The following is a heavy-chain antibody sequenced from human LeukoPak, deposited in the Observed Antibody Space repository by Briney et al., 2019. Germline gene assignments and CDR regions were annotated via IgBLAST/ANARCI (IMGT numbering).Heavy chain of an antibody. CDR3: AKIPMSSIAARRTYYYYYMDV. J-gene: IGHJ6*03. CDR2: ISDGGVRT. D-gene: IGHD6-6*01. Sequence: GGSLRLSCVASGFIFSDYAMGWVRQAPGKRLEWVSGISDGGVRTYYADSVKGRFSISRDNSKNTLYLQMNSLRAEDTAVYYCAKIPMSSIAARRTYYYYYMDVWGKGTTVTVS. V-gene: IGHV3-23*01. CDR1: GFIFSDYA.